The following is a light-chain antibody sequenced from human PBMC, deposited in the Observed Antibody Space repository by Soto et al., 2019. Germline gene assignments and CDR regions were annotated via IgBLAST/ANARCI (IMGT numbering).Light chain of an antibody. CDR3: SSYTSSNTLV. Sequence: QSVLTQPASVSGSPGQSITISCTGTSSDVGGYNFVSWYQQHPGKAPQLMIYEVSNRPSGASNRFSGSKSGNTASLTISGLQAEDEADYYCSSYTSSNTLVFGTGTKVTVL. CDR1: SSDVGGYNF. J-gene: IGLJ1*01. V-gene: IGLV2-14*01. CDR2: EVS.